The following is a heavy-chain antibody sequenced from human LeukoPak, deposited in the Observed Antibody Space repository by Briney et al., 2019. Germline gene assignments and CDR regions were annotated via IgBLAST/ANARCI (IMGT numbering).Heavy chain of an antibody. CDR3: ARHPCSSGSQTKLDP. CDR1: GFTFSSYA. D-gene: IGHD6-19*01. V-gene: IGHV4-34*01. CDR2: INHSGST. J-gene: IGHJ5*02. Sequence: GSLSLSCAASGFTFSSYAMSWVRQAPGKGLEWIGEINHSGSTNYNPSLKSRVTISVDTSKNQFSLKLSSVTAADTAVYYCARHPCSSGSQTKLDPWGQGTLVTVSS.